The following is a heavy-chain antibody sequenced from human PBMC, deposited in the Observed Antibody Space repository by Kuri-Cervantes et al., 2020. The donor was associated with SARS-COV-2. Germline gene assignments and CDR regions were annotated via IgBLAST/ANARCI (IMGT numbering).Heavy chain of an antibody. Sequence: ASVKVSCKASGYTSTSYYMHQVRQAPGQGLEWMGIINPSGGSTSYAQKFQGRVTMTRDTSTSTVYMGLSSLRSEDTAVYYCARAQLHNAQQMAGVDYWGQGTLVTVSS. V-gene: IGHV1-46*01. CDR1: GYTSTSYY. J-gene: IGHJ4*02. D-gene: IGHD6-13*01. CDR3: ARAQLHNAQQMAGVDY. CDR2: INPSGGST.